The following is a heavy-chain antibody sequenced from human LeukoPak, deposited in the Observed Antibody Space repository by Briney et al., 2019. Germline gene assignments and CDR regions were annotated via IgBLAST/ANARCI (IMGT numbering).Heavy chain of an antibody. Sequence: GGSLRLSCAASGFTFSSYAMSWVRQAPGKGLEWVSGISGSGGGSTYDADSVKGRFTISRDNSKNTLYLQMNSLRAEDTAVYYCAKYSGSYAFDYWGQGTLVTVSS. J-gene: IGHJ4*02. CDR1: GFTFSSYA. CDR3: AKYSGSYAFDY. CDR2: ISGSGGGST. V-gene: IGHV3-23*01. D-gene: IGHD1-26*01.